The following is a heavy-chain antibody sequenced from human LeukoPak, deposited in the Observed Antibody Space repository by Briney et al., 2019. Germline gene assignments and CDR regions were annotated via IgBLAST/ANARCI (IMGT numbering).Heavy chain of an antibody. J-gene: IGHJ5*02. CDR1: GGSIRSHP. V-gene: IGHV4-59*11. CDR2: IYYSGST. D-gene: IGHD3-10*01. Sequence: SEDPFLPCTGSGGSIRSHPWGWVRQPPGKGPGWVGDIYYSGSTNYNPSLKSRVTISIDRSKNQLSLKMSSVTAADTAVYYCARDTTYGSGSYFNWFDPWGQGTLVTVSS. CDR3: ARDTTYGSGSYFNWFDP.